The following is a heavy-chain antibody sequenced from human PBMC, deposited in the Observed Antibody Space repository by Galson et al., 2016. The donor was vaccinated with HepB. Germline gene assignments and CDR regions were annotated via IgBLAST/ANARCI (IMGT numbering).Heavy chain of an antibody. Sequence: SLRLSCAASRFTFSRYGMHWVRQAPGKGLEWVAMISSDGSDEYYADSVKGRFSISRDNSKDTLFLQMNSLRAEDTALYYCAKDAGSRVSYYYFDYWGQGTLVTVSS. J-gene: IGHJ4*02. V-gene: IGHV3-30*18. CDR3: AKDAGSRVSYYYFDY. D-gene: IGHD2-2*01. CDR1: RFTFSRYG. CDR2: ISSDGSDE.